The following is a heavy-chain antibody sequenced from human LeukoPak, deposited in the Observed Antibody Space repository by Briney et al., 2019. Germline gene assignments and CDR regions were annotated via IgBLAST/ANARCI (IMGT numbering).Heavy chain of an antibody. V-gene: IGHV3-48*01. CDR1: GFTFSSYS. CDR2: ISSSSSTI. D-gene: IGHD3-3*01. Sequence: GGSLRLSCAASGFTFSSYSMNWVRQAPGKGLEWVSYISSSSSTIYYADSVKGRFTISRDNSKNTLYLQMNSLRAEDTAVYYCARVASAVFGVTHDAFDIWGQGTMVTVSS. J-gene: IGHJ3*02. CDR3: ARVASAVFGVTHDAFDI.